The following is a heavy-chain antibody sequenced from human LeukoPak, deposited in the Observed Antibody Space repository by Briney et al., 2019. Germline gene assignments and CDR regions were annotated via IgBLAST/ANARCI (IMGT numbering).Heavy chain of an antibody. J-gene: IGHJ4*02. V-gene: IGHV3-7*01. D-gene: IGHD6-6*01. CDR1: GFTFNNYW. CDR2: INQDGSEQ. CDR3: ARAMCCNSSSSSDY. Sequence: PGRSLRLSCAGSGFTFNNYWMTWVRRAPGKGLEWVASINQDGSEQYYVDSLKGRFTIYSDNAKTSLFHLQMNSLRAEDTAVYYCARAMCCNSSSSSDYWGQGTLVTVSS.